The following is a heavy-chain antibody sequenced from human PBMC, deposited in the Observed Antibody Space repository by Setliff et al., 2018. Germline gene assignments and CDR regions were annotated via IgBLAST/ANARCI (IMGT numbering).Heavy chain of an antibody. D-gene: IGHD3-9*01. V-gene: IGHV3-30*04. CDR2: ISYEGIDK. CDR1: GFTFSSYA. CDR3: ARGRHHDTLSGYIDF. Sequence: GGSLRLSCAASGFTFSSYALHWVRQAPGKGLEWVTLISYEGIDKYYADPVKGRFTVSRDNSKNTLYLQMNSLRAEDTAFYYCARGRHHDTLSGYIDFLGQGTLVTVSS. J-gene: IGHJ4*02.